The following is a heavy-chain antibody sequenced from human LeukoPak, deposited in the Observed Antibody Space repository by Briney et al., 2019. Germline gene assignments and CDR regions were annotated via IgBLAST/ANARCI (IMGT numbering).Heavy chain of an antibody. D-gene: IGHD3-22*01. CDR1: GFTFDDYA. CDR2: ISWNSGSI. V-gene: IGHV3-9*01. CDR3: ATDPSSGYDY. Sequence: GGSLRLSCAASGFTFDDYAMHWVRQAPGKGLEWVSGISWNSGSIGYADSVKGRFTISRDNAKNSLYLQMNSLRAEDTALYYCATDPSSGYDYWGQGTQVTVSS. J-gene: IGHJ4*02.